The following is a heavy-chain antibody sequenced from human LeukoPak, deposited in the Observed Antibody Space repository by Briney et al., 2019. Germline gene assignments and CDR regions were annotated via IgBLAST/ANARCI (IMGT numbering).Heavy chain of an antibody. J-gene: IGHJ4*02. CDR2: IWYDGSNK. CDR1: GFTFSSYG. Sequence: GRSLRLSCAVSGFTFSSYGMHWVRQAPGKGLEWVAVIWYDGSNKYYADSVRGRFTISRDNSKNTLYLLMNSLRAGDSAVYYCARDRTRDCSGGSCYRHYFDYWGQGTLVSVSS. CDR3: ARDRTRDCSGGSCYRHYFDY. D-gene: IGHD2-15*01. V-gene: IGHV3-33*01.